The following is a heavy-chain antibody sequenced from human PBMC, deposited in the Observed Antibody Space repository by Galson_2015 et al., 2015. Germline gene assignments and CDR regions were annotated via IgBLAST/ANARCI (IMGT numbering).Heavy chain of an antibody. CDR2: ISGSGGST. V-gene: IGHV3-23*01. Sequence: SLRLSCAASGFTFSSYWMHWVRQAPGKGLVWVSRISGSGGSTYYADSVKGRFTISRDNSKNTLYLQMNSLRAEDTAVYYCAKAFRRLVIISFYYYMDVWGEGTTVTVSS. CDR1: GFTFSSYW. J-gene: IGHJ6*03. D-gene: IGHD3-9*01. CDR3: AKAFRRLVIISFYYYMDV.